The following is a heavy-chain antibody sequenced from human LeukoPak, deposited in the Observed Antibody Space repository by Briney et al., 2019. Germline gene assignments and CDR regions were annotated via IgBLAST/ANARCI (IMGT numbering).Heavy chain of an antibody. V-gene: IGHV1-69*04. CDR1: GGTFSSYA. J-gene: IGHJ6*02. CDR3: ARVSGYDGGADYYYGTDV. CDR2: IIPILGIA. Sequence: GASVKVSCKASGGTFSSYAISWVRQAPGQGLEWMGRIIPILGIANYAQKFQGRVTITADKSTSTAYMELSSLRSEDTAVYYCARVSGYDGGADYYYGTDVWGQGTTVTVSS. D-gene: IGHD5-12*01.